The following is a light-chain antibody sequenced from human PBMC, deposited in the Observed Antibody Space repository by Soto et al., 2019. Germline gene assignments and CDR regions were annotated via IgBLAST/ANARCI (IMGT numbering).Light chain of an antibody. CDR1: QSVSSSY. CDR3: QQYDNSPWT. CDR2: GAS. J-gene: IGKJ1*01. V-gene: IGKV3-20*01. Sequence: EIVLTQSPGTLSLSPGERATLSCRASQSVSSSYLAWYQQKPGQAPRLLMYGASSRATGIPDRFSGSGSGTDFTRTISRLEPEDFAVDYCQQYDNSPWTFGQGTNVEIK.